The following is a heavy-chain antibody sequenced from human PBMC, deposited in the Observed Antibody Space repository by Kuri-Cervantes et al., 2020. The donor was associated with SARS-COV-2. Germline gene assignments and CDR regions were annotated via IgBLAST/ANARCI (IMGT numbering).Heavy chain of an antibody. J-gene: IGHJ4*02. V-gene: IGHV3-30*04. Sequence: GESLKISCVASGFTFRTYAVHWVRQPPGKGLEWVAVISYDESNKYYADSVKGRFTISRDNSKNTLYLQMNSLRAEDTAVYYCAREEGWFPRKGFDYWGQGTLVTVSS. CDR3: AREEGWFPRKGFDY. CDR2: ISYDESNK. CDR1: GFTFRTYA. D-gene: IGHD6-19*01.